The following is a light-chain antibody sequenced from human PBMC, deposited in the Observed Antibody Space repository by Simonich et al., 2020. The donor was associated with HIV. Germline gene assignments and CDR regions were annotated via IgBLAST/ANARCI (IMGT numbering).Light chain of an antibody. V-gene: IGLV6-57*01. CDR1: SGSIASNY. CDR3: QSYDSSNVV. Sequence: NFMLTQPHSVSESPGKTVTISCTRSSGSIASNYVRWYQQRPGSSPTTVIYEDNQRPSGVPDRVSGSIDSSSNSASLTISGLKTEDEADYYCQSYDSSNVVFGGGTKLTVL. CDR2: EDN. J-gene: IGLJ2*01.